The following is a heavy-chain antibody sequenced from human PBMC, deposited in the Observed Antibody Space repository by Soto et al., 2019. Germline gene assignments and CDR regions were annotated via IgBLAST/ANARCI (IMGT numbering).Heavy chain of an antibody. Sequence: EVQLLESGGGLVQSGGSLRLSCAASGFTFSSYAMSWVRQAPGKGLEWVSAISGSGGSTYYADSVKGRFTISRDNSKNTLYLQMNSLRAEDTAVYYCAKAARIAVAGMTYFDYWGQGTLVTVSS. V-gene: IGHV3-23*01. J-gene: IGHJ4*02. CDR2: ISGSGGST. CDR1: GFTFSSYA. CDR3: AKAARIAVAGMTYFDY. D-gene: IGHD6-19*01.